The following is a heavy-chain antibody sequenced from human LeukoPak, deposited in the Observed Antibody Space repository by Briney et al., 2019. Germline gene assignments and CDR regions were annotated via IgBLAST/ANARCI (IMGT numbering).Heavy chain of an antibody. V-gene: IGHV3-30*02. D-gene: IGHD3-22*01. CDR1: GFTFSSYG. Sequence: GGSLRLSCAASGFTFSSYGMHWVRQAPGKGLEWVAFIRYDGSNKYYADSVKGRFTISRDNSKNTLYLQMNSLRADDTAVYYCAKDLYYYDSSGYYFAFDIWGQGTMVTVSS. CDR3: AKDLYYYDSSGYYFAFDI. J-gene: IGHJ3*02. CDR2: IRYDGSNK.